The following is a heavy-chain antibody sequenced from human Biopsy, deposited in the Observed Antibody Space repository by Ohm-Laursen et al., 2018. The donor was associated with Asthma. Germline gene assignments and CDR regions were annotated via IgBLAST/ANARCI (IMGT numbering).Heavy chain of an antibody. D-gene: IGHD3-3*01. CDR1: GFTFSSYG. CDR3: ARSIYDFWSGYYGMDV. CDR2: IWYDGSNK. J-gene: IGHJ6*02. V-gene: IGHV3-33*01. Sequence: SLRLSCTAPGFTFSSYGMHWVRQAPGKGLEWVAVIWYDGSNKYYADSVKGRFTISRDNSKNTLYLQMNSPRAEDTAVYYCARSIYDFWSGYYGMDVWGQGTTDTVSS.